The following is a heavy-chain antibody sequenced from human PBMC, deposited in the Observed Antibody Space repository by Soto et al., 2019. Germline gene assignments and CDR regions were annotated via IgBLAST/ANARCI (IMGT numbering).Heavy chain of an antibody. D-gene: IGHD3-3*01. Sequence: QVQLVESGGGVVQPGRSLRLSCAASGFTFSSYAMHWVRQAPGKGLEWVAVISYDGSNKYYADSVKGRFTISRDNSKNTLYMQMNSLRAEDTAVYYCARETYYDFWSGPYYGMDVWGQWTTVTVSS. V-gene: IGHV3-30-3*01. CDR1: GFTFSSYA. CDR2: ISYDGSNK. J-gene: IGHJ6*02. CDR3: ARETYYDFWSGPYYGMDV.